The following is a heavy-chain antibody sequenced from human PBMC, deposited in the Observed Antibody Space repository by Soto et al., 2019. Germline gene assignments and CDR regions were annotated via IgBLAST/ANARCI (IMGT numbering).Heavy chain of an antibody. CDR1: GYTFTSYG. D-gene: IGHD6-6*01. CDR3: ARDVRPYSSSSLGPFRY. Sequence: ASVKVSCKASGYTFTSYGISWVRQAPGQGLEWMGWISAYNGNTNYAQKLQGRVTMTTDTSTSTAYMELSSLRSEDTAVYYCARDVRPYSSSSLGPFRYWGQGTLVTVSS. CDR2: ISAYNGNT. J-gene: IGHJ4*02. V-gene: IGHV1-18*01.